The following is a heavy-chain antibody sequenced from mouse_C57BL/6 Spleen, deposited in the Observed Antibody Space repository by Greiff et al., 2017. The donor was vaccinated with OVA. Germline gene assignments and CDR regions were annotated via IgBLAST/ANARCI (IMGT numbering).Heavy chain of an antibody. J-gene: IGHJ2*01. CDR1: GYTFTSYW. CDR3: ARGDYYGSSDVND. V-gene: IGHV1-69*01. Sequence: VQLQQPGAELVMPGASVKLSCKASGYTFTSYWMHWVKQRPGQGLEWIGEIDPSDSYTKYNQKFKGKSTLTVAKSSSTAYMQLSSLTSEDSAVYYCARGDYYGSSDVNDWGQGTTLTVSS. D-gene: IGHD1-1*01. CDR2: IDPSDSYT.